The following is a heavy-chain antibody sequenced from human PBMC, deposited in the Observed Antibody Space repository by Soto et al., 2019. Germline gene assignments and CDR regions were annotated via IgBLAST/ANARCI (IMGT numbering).Heavy chain of an antibody. V-gene: IGHV3-21*01. CDR1: GFTFTTYS. D-gene: IGHD1-26*01. CDR3: ARGTVGYYGMDV. Sequence: EVQLVESGGGLVKPEASLRLSCAASGFTFTTYSMNWVRQAPGKGLEWVSSISSTGSYIFYADSVKGRFTISRDNAKNSLYLQVTSLRAEDTAVYYCARGTVGYYGMDVWGQGTTVTVSS. J-gene: IGHJ6*02. CDR2: ISSTGSYI.